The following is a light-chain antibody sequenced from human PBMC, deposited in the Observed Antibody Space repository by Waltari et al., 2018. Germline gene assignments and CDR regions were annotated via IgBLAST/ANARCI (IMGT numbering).Light chain of an antibody. V-gene: IGKV3-20*01. CDR1: QSISKY. Sequence: EIMLTQSPGTLSLSPVARANLPCRASQSISKYLAWYQQKPGQAPSLLIYDASIRAPGIPDSFSGSGYGTDFSLTISRLEPEDDAVYYCQKYGSLPATFGRGTKVEIK. J-gene: IGKJ1*01. CDR2: DAS. CDR3: QKYGSLPAT.